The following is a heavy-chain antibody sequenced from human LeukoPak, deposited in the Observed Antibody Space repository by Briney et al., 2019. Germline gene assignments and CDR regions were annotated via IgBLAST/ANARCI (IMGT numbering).Heavy chain of an antibody. CDR1: GGTFSSYA. Sequence: ASVKVSCKASGGTFSSYAISWVRQAPGQGLEWMGRIIPILGIANYAQKFQGRVTMTTDTSTSTAYMELRSLRSDDTAVYYCARSLYYYDSSGTTAAFDIWGQGTMVTVSS. J-gene: IGHJ3*02. D-gene: IGHD3-22*01. V-gene: IGHV1-69*04. CDR3: ARSLYYYDSSGTTAAFDI. CDR2: IIPILGIA.